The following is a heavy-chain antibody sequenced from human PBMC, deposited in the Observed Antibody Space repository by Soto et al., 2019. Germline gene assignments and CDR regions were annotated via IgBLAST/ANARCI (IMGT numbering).Heavy chain of an antibody. CDR1: GYPFNKIA. Sequence: QVQLVQSGGEVKKPEASVRVSCQASGYPFNKIAIHCVRQAPGHGLEWLERMSGGSGDPNCEPTDRERINMATDTSNNTAYMELRSLSAEDTPVYYCAREGQRGTETHHHGFHVWDPGTKVTV. V-gene: IGHV1-18*01. CDR2: MSGGSGDP. D-gene: IGHD4-17*01. J-gene: IGHJ6*02. CDR3: AREGQRGTETHHHGFHV.